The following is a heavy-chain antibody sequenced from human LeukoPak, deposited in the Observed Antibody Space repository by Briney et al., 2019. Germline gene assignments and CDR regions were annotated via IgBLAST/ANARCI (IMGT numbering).Heavy chain of an antibody. D-gene: IGHD3-3*01. CDR1: GGSISTYY. CDR2: ISYSGNT. CDR3: ARRSRITIFGVVSYYFDY. Sequence: SETLSLTRTVSGGSISTYYWSWIRQPPGKGLEWIGYISYSGNTNYNPSLMSRVTISVDTSKNQFSLRLSSVTAADTAVYYCARRSRITIFGVVSYYFDYWGQGTLVTVSS. J-gene: IGHJ4*02. V-gene: IGHV4-59*08.